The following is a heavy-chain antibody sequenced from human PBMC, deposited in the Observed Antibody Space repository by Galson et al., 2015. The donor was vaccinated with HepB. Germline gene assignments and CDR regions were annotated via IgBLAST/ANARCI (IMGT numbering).Heavy chain of an antibody. Sequence: QSGAEVKKPGESLRISCKGSGYTFTSYWISWVRQMPGQGLEWMARIDPSDSYTKYSPSFQGHVTISVDKSISTAYLQWNSLKASDTAMYYCARGDGYNPNPWGQGTLVTVSS. CDR2: IDPSDSYT. J-gene: IGHJ5*02. D-gene: IGHD5-24*01. CDR1: GYTFTSYW. CDR3: ARGDGYNPNP. V-gene: IGHV5-10-1*01.